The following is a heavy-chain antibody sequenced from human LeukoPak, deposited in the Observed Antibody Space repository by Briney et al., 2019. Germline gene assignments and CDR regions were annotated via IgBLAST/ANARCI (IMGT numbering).Heavy chain of an antibody. D-gene: IGHD2-15*01. CDR1: GYIFTRYG. CDR2: ISAYYGNT. CDR3: ARDFFHGHCSGLSCFLLDY. V-gene: IGHV1-18*01. J-gene: IGHJ4*02. Sequence: ASVKVSCKASGYIFTRYGISWVRQAPGQGLEWMGWISAYYGNTNYAQKFQGRLTMTTDTSTNTAYMELRRLRPGDTAVYYCARDFFHGHCSGLSCFLLDYWGQGSLVTVSS.